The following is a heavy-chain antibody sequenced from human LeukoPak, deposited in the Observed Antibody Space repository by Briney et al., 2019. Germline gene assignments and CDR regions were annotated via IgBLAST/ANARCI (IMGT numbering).Heavy chain of an antibody. Sequence: GGSLRLSCAASGFTLSSYSMNWVRQAPGKGLEWVSYISSSSSTIYYSDSVKGRFTISRDNAKNSLYLQMNSLRAEDTAVYFCARGVKGYDSSGTYYYYYYMDVWGKGTTVTVSS. CDR3: ARGVKGYDSSGTYYYYYYMDV. CDR2: ISSSSSTI. CDR1: GFTLSSYS. J-gene: IGHJ6*03. V-gene: IGHV3-48*04. D-gene: IGHD3-22*01.